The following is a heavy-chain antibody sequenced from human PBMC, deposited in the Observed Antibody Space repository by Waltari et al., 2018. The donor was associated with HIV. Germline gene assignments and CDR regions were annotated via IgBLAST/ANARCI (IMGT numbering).Heavy chain of an antibody. CDR3: ARLFYYDTTGYINNAFDI. Sequence: EVQLVQSGAEVRKSGESLKRSCKASGYTFTNYRIAWVRQMSGEGLEWMGIIYPFDSDTRYNPSFEGQITISADKSLATAYLEWSNLNASDAAIYYCARLFYYDTTGYINNAFDIWGQGTVVTVS. V-gene: IGHV5-51*03. J-gene: IGHJ3*02. D-gene: IGHD3-22*01. CDR2: IYPFDSDT. CDR1: GYTFTNYR.